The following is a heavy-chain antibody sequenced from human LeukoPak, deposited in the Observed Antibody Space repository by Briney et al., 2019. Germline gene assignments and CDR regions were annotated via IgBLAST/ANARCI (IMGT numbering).Heavy chain of an antibody. CDR2: IYPGDSDT. Sequence: GESLKISCKGSGYSFTSYWIGWVRQMPGKGLEWMGIIYPGDSDTRYSPSFQGRVTISADKSISTAYLQWSSLKASDTAMYYCARHYYDISTGYLPADYWGQGTLVTVSS. J-gene: IGHJ4*02. CDR1: GYSFTSYW. CDR3: ARHYYDISTGYLPADY. V-gene: IGHV5-51*01. D-gene: IGHD3-9*01.